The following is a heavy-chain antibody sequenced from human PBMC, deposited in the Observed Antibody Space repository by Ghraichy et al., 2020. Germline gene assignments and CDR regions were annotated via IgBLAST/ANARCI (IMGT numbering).Heavy chain of an antibody. V-gene: IGHV2-5*01. CDR3: AHRVNYYDSSGYYGY. CDR1: GFSLSTSGVG. D-gene: IGHD3-22*01. J-gene: IGHJ4*02. CDR2: IYWNDDK. Sequence: SGPTLVKPTQTLTLTCTFSGFSLSTSGVGVGWIRQPPGKALEWLALIYWNDDKRYSPSLKSRLTITKDTSKNQVVLTMTNMDPVDTATYYCAHRVNYYDSSGYYGYWGQGTLVTVSS.